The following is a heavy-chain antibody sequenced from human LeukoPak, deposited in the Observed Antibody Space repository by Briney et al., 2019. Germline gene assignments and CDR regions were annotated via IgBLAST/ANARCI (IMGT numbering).Heavy chain of an antibody. J-gene: IGHJ4*02. V-gene: IGHV3-23*01. CDR2: ISGSGGST. D-gene: IGHD6-19*01. Sequence: GGSLRLSCAASGFTFSSYAMSWVRQAPGKGLEWVSAISGSGGSTYHADSVKGRFTISRDNSKNTLYLQMNSLRDEDTAVYYREKEPTYSSGWYFDFWGQGTLVTVSS. CDR3: EKEPTYSSGWYFDF. CDR1: GFTFSSYA.